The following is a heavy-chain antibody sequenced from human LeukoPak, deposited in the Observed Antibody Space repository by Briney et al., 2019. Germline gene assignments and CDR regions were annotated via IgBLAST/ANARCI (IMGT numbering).Heavy chain of an antibody. Sequence: GGSLRLSCAASGFTFDDYAMHWVRQAPGEGLEWVSSITSSSSYICYADSVKGRFTISRHNAKNSLYLQLNSLRAEDTAVYYCVRLYDDYTNGHFDSWGQGTLVTVSS. CDR3: VRLYDDYTNGHFDS. V-gene: IGHV3-21*01. CDR1: GFTFDDYA. CDR2: ITSSSSYI. D-gene: IGHD4-11*01. J-gene: IGHJ4*02.